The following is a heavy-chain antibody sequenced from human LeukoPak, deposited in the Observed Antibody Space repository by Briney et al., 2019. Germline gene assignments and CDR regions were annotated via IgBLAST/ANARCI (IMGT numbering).Heavy chain of an antibody. CDR1: GYTFTSYG. D-gene: IGHD3-3*01. CDR2: ISAYKGNT. Sequence: ASVKVSCKASGYTFTSYGISWVRQAPGQGLEWMGWISAYKGNTNYAQKLQGRVTMTTDTSTSKAYMELRSLRSDDTAVYYCARDLDFWSGNYYYGMDVWGQGTTVTVSS. J-gene: IGHJ6*02. CDR3: ARDLDFWSGNYYYGMDV. V-gene: IGHV1-18*01.